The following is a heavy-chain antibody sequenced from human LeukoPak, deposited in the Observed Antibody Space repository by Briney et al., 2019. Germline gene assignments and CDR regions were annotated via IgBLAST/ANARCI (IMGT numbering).Heavy chain of an antibody. J-gene: IGHJ5*02. CDR2: IYPGDSDT. D-gene: IGHD3-10*01. Sequence: GESLKISCRGSGYNFNNHWIGWVRQIPGKGLEWMGLIYPGDSDTKYSPSFEGQVTMSVDKSISAAFLQWSSLKASDTAIYYCARGSGSSSWLDPWGQGTLVSVSS. CDR1: GYNFNNHW. CDR3: ARGSGSSSWLDP. V-gene: IGHV5-51*01.